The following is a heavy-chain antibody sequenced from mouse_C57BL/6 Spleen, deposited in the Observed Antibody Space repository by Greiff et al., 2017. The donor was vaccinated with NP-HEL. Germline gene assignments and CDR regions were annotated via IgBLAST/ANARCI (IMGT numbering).Heavy chain of an antibody. Sequence: EVKLEESGGGLVKPGGSLKLSCAASGFTFSSYAMSWVRQTPEKRLEWVATISDGGSYTYYPDNVKGRFTISRDNAKNNLYLQMSHLKSEDTAMYYCARDRNYYGSSYEDAMDYWGQGTSVTVSS. V-gene: IGHV5-4*01. D-gene: IGHD1-1*01. CDR3: ARDRNYYGSSYEDAMDY. J-gene: IGHJ4*01. CDR2: ISDGGSYT. CDR1: GFTFSSYA.